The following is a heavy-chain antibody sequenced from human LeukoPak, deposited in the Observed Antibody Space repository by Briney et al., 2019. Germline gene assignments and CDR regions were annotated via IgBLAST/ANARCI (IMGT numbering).Heavy chain of an antibody. Sequence: PSETLSLTCAVSGGSVLNYYWSWIRQPPGKGLEWIGIIYYTGTSNSNPSLGSRVSMSVDSSKNQISLQLKSVTAADTAVYFCARDQKFSYFDHWGQGTLVTVSS. V-gene: IGHV4-59*02. CDR1: GGSVLNYY. CDR3: ARDQKFSYFDH. J-gene: IGHJ4*02. CDR2: IYYTGTS.